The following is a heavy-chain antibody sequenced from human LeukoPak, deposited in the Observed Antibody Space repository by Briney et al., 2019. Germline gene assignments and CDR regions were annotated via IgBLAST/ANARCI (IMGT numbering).Heavy chain of an antibody. CDR3: ARGPSRMCSSTSCHFDY. CDR1: GGSISSYY. V-gene: IGHV4-34*01. J-gene: IGHJ4*02. Sequence: PSETLSLTCTVSGGSISSYYWSWIRQPPGKGLEWIGEINHSGSTNYNPSLKSRVTISVDTSKNQFSLKLSSVTAADTAVYYCARGPSRMCSSTSCHFDYWGQGTLVTVSS. D-gene: IGHD2-2*01. CDR2: INHSGST.